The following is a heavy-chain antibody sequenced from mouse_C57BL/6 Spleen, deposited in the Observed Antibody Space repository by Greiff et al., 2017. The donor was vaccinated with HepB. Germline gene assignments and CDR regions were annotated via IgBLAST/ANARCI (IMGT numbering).Heavy chain of an antibody. CDR1: GYTFTSYW. CDR2: IYPGSGST. J-gene: IGHJ4*01. D-gene: IGHD2-5*01. V-gene: IGHV1-55*01. CDR3: ARDYSNYVGYAMDY. Sequence: QVQLQQPGAELVKPGASVKMSCKASGYTFTSYWITWVKQRPGQGLEWIGDIYPGSGSTNYNEKFKSKATLTVDTSSSTAYMQLSSLTSEDSAVYYCARDYSNYVGYAMDYGGQGTSVTVSS.